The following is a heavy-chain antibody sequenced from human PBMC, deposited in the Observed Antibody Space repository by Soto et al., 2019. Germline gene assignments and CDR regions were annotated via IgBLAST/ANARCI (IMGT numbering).Heavy chain of an antibody. CDR1: GGTFSSYA. J-gene: IGHJ6*02. V-gene: IGHV1-69*10. CDR3: ASLGWQQPYYYGMDV. D-gene: IGHD6-13*01. CDR2: IIPILGIA. Sequence: ASMKVSCKASGGTFSSYAISWVRQAPGQGLEWMGGIIPILGIANYAQKFQGRVTITADKSTSTAYMELSSLRSEDTAVYYCASLGWQQPYYYGMDVWGQGTTVTVSS.